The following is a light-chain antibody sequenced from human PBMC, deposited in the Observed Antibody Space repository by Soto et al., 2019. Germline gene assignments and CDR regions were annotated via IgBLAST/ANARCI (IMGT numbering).Light chain of an antibody. J-gene: IGLJ1*01. V-gene: IGLV2-11*01. CDR3: CSYAGSYTFV. CDR1: SSDVGTYNF. Sequence: QSVLTQPRSVSGSPGQSVTISCTGASSDVGTYNFVSWYQQHPGKAPKLMIYDVSKRPSGVPDRFSGSKSGNTASLTISGLRAEDEADYYCCSYAGSYTFVFGTGTKVTVL. CDR2: DVS.